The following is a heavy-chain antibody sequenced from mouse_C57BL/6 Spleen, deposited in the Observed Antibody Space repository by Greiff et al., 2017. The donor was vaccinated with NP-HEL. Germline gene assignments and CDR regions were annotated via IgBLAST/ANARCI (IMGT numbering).Heavy chain of an antibody. D-gene: IGHD2-4*01. J-gene: IGHJ3*01. CDR3: AGYYDYEWFAY. CDR1: GYSFTSYY. CDR2: IYPGSGNT. V-gene: IGHV1-66*01. Sequence: QLQQSGPELVKPGASVKISCKASGYSFTSYYIHWVKQRPGQGLEWIGWIYPGSGNTKYNEKFKGKATLTADTSSSTAYMQLSSLTSEDSAVYYCAGYYDYEWFAYWGQGTLVTVSA.